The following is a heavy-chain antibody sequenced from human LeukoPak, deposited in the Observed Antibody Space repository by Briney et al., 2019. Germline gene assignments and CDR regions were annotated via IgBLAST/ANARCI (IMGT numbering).Heavy chain of an antibody. J-gene: IGHJ6*02. V-gene: IGHV1-8*01. CDR2: MNPNSGNT. CDR3: ARGLSSGWYSIYYYYYGMDV. CDR1: GYTFTSYD. D-gene: IGHD6-19*01. Sequence: ASVKVSCKASGYTFTSYDINWVRQATGQGLEWMGWMNPNSGNTGYAQKFQGRVTMTRNTSISTAYMELSSLRSEDTAVYYCARGLSSGWYSIYYYYYGMDVWGQGTTVTVSS.